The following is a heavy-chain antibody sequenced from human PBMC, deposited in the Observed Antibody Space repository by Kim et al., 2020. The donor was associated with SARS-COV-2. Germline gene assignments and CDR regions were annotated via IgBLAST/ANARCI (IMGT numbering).Heavy chain of an antibody. CDR1: GFTFSSYG. J-gene: IGHJ4*02. Sequence: GGSLRLSCAASGFTFSSYGMHWVRQAPGKGLEWVAVISYDGSNKYYADSVKGRFTISRDNSKNTLYLQMNSLRAEDTAVYYCAKDATEQWLVTRTYFDYWGQGTLVTVSS. V-gene: IGHV3-30*18. CDR2: ISYDGSNK. CDR3: AKDATEQWLVTRTYFDY. D-gene: IGHD6-19*01.